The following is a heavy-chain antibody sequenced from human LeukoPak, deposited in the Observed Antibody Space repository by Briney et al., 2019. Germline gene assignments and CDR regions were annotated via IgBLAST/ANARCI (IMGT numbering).Heavy chain of an antibody. J-gene: IGHJ3*02. CDR1: GDSISSSSYY. D-gene: IGHD2-2*01. CDR3: ARHLGCRSSACPYDGFDI. CDR2: IYSSGSA. V-gene: IGHV4-39*01. Sequence: PSETLSLTCTVSGDSISSSSYYWGWSRHSPGKGLEWIGSIYSSGSASYNPSLRSLFTMSVDPSKNHFSLGLTSVTAADTAVYYCARHLGCRSSACPYDGFDIWGQGTMVTVSS.